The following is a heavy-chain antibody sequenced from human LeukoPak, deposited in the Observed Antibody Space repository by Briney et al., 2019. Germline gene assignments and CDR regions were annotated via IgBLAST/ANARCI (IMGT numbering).Heavy chain of an antibody. CDR2: IYHSGST. Sequence: PSETLSLTCTVSGYSVNNGYYWGWIRQPPGKGLEWIGSIYHSGSTYYNPSLKSRVTISLDTSKNQFSLKLSSVTAADTAVYYCARDLRDSSYVPAYFDLWGRGTLVTVSS. CDR1: GYSVNNGYY. D-gene: IGHD3-22*01. CDR3: ARDLRDSSYVPAYFDL. V-gene: IGHV4-38-2*02. J-gene: IGHJ2*01.